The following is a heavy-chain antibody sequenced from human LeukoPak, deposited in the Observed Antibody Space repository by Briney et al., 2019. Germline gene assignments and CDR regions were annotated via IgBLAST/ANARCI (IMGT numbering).Heavy chain of an antibody. CDR3: AREDFWSGYTI. D-gene: IGHD3-3*01. Sequence: SEILSLTCTVSGGSITSYYWSWIRQPPGRGLEWIGHIFYSGTTYYNPSLKSRVIISVDTSKRQFSLRLSSLTAADTAFYYCAREDFWSGYTIWGQGTLVAVSS. J-gene: IGHJ4*02. CDR1: GGSITSYY. V-gene: IGHV4-59*12. CDR2: IFYSGTT.